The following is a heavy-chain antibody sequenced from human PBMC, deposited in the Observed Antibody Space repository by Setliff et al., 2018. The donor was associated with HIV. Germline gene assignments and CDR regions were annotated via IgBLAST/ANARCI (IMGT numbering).Heavy chain of an antibody. J-gene: IGHJ4*02. CDR3: ARGEDVESATYFDY. D-gene: IGHD1-1*01. V-gene: IGHV1-18*01. CDR2: ISAYNGNT. Sequence: ASVKVSCKASGYTFTSYGISWVRQAPGQGLEWMGWISAYNGNTNYAQKLQGRVTMATDTSTSTAYMELRSLRSDDTAVYYCARGEDVESATYFDYWGQGTLVTVSS. CDR1: GYTFTSYG.